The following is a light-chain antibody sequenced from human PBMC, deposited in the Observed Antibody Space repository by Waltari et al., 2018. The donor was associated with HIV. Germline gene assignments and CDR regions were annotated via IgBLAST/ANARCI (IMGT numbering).Light chain of an antibody. J-gene: IGKJ2*01. CDR2: DPS. CDR3: QQYCAGYT. Sequence: IVLTQSPGTLSLSPGERATLYCRASQNIHNSHLAWDQQKPGQAPRLLFYDPSTRAACIPDRFSGSGSGTDFSLTISSLEPEDFAVYSCQQYCAGYTFGLGTRVDIK. V-gene: IGKV3-20*01. CDR1: QNIHNSH.